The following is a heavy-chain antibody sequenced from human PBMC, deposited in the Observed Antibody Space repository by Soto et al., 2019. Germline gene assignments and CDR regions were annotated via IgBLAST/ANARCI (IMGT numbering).Heavy chain of an antibody. J-gene: IGHJ4*02. Sequence: GGSLRLSCAASGFTFSSYWMSWVRQAPGKGPEWVANIKQDGSEKYYVDSVKGRFTISRDNAKNSLYLQMNSLRAEDTAVYYCAREPVGYSSHSQPYYFDYWGQGTLVTVSS. CDR1: GFTFSSYW. CDR3: AREPVGYSSHSQPYYFDY. V-gene: IGHV3-7*01. CDR2: IKQDGSEK. D-gene: IGHD6-13*01.